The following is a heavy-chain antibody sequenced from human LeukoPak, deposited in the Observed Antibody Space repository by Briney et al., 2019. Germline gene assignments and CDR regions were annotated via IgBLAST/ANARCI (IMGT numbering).Heavy chain of an antibody. Sequence: GGSLRLSCAASGFSVSNNYISWVRQAPGKGLEWVSVITGSGGSTYYADSVKGRFTISRDNSKDTLYLQMNSLRAEDTAVYYCAKGLSIDYHWLDPWGQGTLVTVSS. CDR1: GFSVSNNY. CDR3: AKGLSIDYHWLDP. CDR2: ITGSGGST. D-gene: IGHD4-11*01. J-gene: IGHJ5*02. V-gene: IGHV3-23*01.